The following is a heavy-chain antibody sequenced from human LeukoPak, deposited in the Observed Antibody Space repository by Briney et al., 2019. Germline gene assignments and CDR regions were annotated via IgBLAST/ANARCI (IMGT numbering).Heavy chain of an antibody. V-gene: IGHV3-11*04. CDR3: ARDHGYGPLMYYYYMDV. J-gene: IGHJ6*03. Sequence: PGGFLRLSCAASGFTFSDYYMSWIRQAPGRGLEWVSYISSSGSTIYYADSVKGRFTISRDNAKNSLYLQMNSLRAEDTAVYYCARDHGYGPLMYYYYMDVWGKGTTVTVSS. CDR2: ISSSGSTI. CDR1: GFTFSDYY. D-gene: IGHD5-18*01.